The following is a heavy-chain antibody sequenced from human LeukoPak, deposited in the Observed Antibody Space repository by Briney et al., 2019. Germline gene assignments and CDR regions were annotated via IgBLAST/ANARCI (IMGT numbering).Heavy chain of an antibody. CDR1: GFTFSSYG. D-gene: IGHD6-13*01. CDR3: AKNPSGVDIAATEP. Sequence: GGSLRLSCAASGFTFSSYGMHWVRQAPGKGLEWVAFIRYDGSNKYYADSVKGRFTISRDNSKNTLYLQMNSLRPEDTAVYYCAKNPSGVDIAATEPWGQGTLVTVPS. CDR2: IRYDGSNK. J-gene: IGHJ5*02. V-gene: IGHV3-30*02.